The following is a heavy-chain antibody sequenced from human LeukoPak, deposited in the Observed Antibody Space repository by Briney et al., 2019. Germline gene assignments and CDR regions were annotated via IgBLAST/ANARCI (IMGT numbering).Heavy chain of an antibody. CDR2: ISSSSSYI. J-gene: IGHJ3*02. Sequence: AGGSLRPSCAASGFTFSSYSMNWVRQAPGKGLEWVSSISSSSSYIYYADSVKGRFTISRDNAKNSLYLQMNSLRAEDTAVFYCARGKQAWGFYLGDAFDIWGQGTMVTVSS. CDR1: GFTFSSYS. V-gene: IGHV3-21*01. D-gene: IGHD7-27*01. CDR3: ARGKQAWGFYLGDAFDI.